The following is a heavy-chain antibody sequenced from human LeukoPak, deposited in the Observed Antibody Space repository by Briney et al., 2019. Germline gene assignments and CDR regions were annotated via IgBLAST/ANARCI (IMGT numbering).Heavy chain of an antibody. V-gene: IGHV4-34*01. CDR2: INHSGST. CDR1: GGSFSGYY. Sequence: PSETLSLTCAVYGGSFSGYYWSWIRQPPGKGPEWIGEINHSGSTNYNPSLKSRVTISVDTSKNQFSLKLSSVTAADTAVYYCARVKRGYSFGDGYYYYMDVWGKGTTVTVSS. J-gene: IGHJ6*03. D-gene: IGHD5-18*01. CDR3: ARVKRGYSFGDGYYYYMDV.